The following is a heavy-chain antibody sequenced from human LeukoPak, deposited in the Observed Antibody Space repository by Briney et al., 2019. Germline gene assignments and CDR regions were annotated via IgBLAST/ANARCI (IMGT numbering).Heavy chain of an antibody. D-gene: IGHD3-10*01. V-gene: IGHV4-34*01. CDR3: ARLSPPPGSYSLYYYYYYYMDV. CDR2: INHSGST. CDR1: GGSFSGYY. Sequence: SETLSLTCAVYGGSFSGYYWSWIRQPPGKGLEWTGEINHSGSTNYNPSLKSRVTISVDTSKNQFSLKLSSVTAADTAVYYCARLSPPPGSYSLYYYYYYYMDVWGQGTLVTVSS. J-gene: IGHJ6*03.